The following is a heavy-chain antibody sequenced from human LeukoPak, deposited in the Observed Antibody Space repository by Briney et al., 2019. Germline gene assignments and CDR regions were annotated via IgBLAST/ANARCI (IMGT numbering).Heavy chain of an antibody. CDR2: IYWDDDK. J-gene: IGHJ4*02. V-gene: IGHV2-5*02. CDR3: RYSSGWYPPRSPTSEA. Sequence: SGPTLVNPTQTLTLTCTFSGFSLSTTGVGVGWIRQPPGKALDWLAVIYWDDDKRYSPSLKSRLTITKDISKNQVVLTMTNMDPVDTATYYCRYSSGWYPPRSPTSEAWGQGTLVTVSS. D-gene: IGHD6-19*01. CDR1: GFSLSTTGVG.